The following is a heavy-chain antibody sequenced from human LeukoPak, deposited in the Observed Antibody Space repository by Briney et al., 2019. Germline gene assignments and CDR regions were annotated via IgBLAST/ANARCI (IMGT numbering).Heavy chain of an antibody. V-gene: IGHV3-30*18. D-gene: IGHD2-21*01. J-gene: IGHJ4*02. CDR3: AKDYNRGLPDY. CDR2: ISDDGSKG. CDR1: GFSFNSHG. Sequence: SGGSLRLPCAASGFSFNSHGMHWVRQAPDKGLEWVAVISDDGSKGYYADSVKGRFTISRENSKNVLYLQMSSLRAEDTAVYYCAKDYNRGLPDYWGQGTLVIVSS.